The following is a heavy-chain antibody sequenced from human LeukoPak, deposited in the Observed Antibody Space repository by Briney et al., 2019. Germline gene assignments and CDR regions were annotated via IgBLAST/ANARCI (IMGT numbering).Heavy chain of an antibody. V-gene: IGHV3-48*01. J-gene: IGHJ3*02. CDR1: GFSFSSYG. Sequence: GGSLRLSCAGSGFSFSSYGMHWVRQAPGKGLEWVSYISSSSSTIYYADSVKGRFTISRDNAKNSLYLQMNSLRAEDTAVYYCASTRTPQVGAPWDAFDIWGQGTMVTVSS. CDR3: ASTRTPQVGAPWDAFDI. CDR2: ISSSSSTI. D-gene: IGHD1-26*01.